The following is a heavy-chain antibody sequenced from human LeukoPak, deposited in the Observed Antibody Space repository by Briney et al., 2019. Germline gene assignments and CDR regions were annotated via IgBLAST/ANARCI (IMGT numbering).Heavy chain of an antibody. V-gene: IGHV4-39*02. Sequence: SEALSLTCTVSGVSISSSNSYWGWIRQPPGKGLEWIGSIYYSGNTYYNASLKSQVSISIDTSKNQFSLRLTSVTAADTAVYYCARDSSSSWYWFDPWGQGTLVTVSS. J-gene: IGHJ5*02. CDR1: GVSISSSNSY. CDR3: ARDSSSSWYWFDP. D-gene: IGHD6-13*01. CDR2: IYYSGNT.